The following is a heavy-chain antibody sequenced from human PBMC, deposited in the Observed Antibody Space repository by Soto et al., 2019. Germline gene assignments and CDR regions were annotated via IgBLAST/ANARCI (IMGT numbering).Heavy chain of an antibody. CDR1: GYTFTSYG. CDR2: ISAYNGNT. J-gene: IGHJ3*02. Sequence: ASVKVSCKASGYTFTSYGISWVRQAPGQGLEWMGWISAYNGNTNYAQKLQGRVTMTTDTSTSTAYMELRSLRSDDTAVYYCARGSPVTMVRGVPGAFDIWGQGTMVTVS. D-gene: IGHD3-10*01. CDR3: ARGSPVTMVRGVPGAFDI. V-gene: IGHV1-18*01.